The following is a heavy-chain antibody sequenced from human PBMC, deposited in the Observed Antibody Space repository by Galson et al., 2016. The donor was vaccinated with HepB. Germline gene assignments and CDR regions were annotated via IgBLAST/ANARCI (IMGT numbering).Heavy chain of an antibody. CDR1: GYNFANHW. J-gene: IGHJ1*01. CDR2: MYPGDSDT. D-gene: IGHD3-10*01. Sequence: QSGAEVKKPGESLKISCRGSGYNFANHWIGWVRQMPGKGLEWMGVMYPGDSDTRYSPSFQGQVTFSADKSISSAYVQWNRVTASDTAVYYCARLETFYEDQSGWGYFQYWGQGTRVTVSS. CDR3: ARLETFYEDQSGWGYFQY. V-gene: IGHV5-51*01.